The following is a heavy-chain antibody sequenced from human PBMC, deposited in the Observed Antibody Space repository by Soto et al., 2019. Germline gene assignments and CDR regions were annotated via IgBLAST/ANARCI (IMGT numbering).Heavy chain of an antibody. CDR1: GFTFSSYW. J-gene: IGHJ6*02. D-gene: IGHD3-3*01. V-gene: IGHV3-7*03. Sequence: GGSLRLSCAASGFTFSSYWMSWVRQAPGKGLEWVANIKQDGSEKYYVDSVKGRFTISRDNAKNSLYLQMNSLRAEDTAVYYCARDLGTIFGVVAYYYYYGMDVWGQGTTVTVSS. CDR2: IKQDGSEK. CDR3: ARDLGTIFGVVAYYYYYGMDV.